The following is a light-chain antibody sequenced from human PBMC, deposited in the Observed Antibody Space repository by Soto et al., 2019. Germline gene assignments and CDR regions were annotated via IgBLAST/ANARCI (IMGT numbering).Light chain of an antibody. J-gene: IGKJ1*01. V-gene: IGKV3-20*01. CDR3: QQYGSSLPWT. CDR2: GAS. CDR1: QSVSRH. Sequence: IVLTQSAATLSLSPGERATLSCRASQSVSRHLAWYQQKPGQAPRLLIYGASNRATGIPDRFSGSGSGTDFTLTISRLEPEDFAVYYCQQYGSSLPWTFGQGTKVDIK.